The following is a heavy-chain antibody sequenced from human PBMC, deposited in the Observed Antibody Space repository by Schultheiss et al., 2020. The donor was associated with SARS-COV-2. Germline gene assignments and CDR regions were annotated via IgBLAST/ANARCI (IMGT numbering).Heavy chain of an antibody. D-gene: IGHD1-26*01. CDR1: GFTFSSYA. J-gene: IGHJ4*02. V-gene: IGHV3-33*01. CDR3: ARGVGGSLDY. CDR2: IWFDGSNK. Sequence: GESLKISCAASGFTFSSYAMHWVRQAPGKGLEWVAVIWFDGSNKYYADSVRGRFTTSRDNSKNTLYLQMNSLRAEDTAVYYCARGVGGSLDYWGQGTLVTVSS.